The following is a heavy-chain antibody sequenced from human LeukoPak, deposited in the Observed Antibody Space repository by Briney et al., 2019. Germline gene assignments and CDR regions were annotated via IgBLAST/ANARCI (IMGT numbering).Heavy chain of an antibody. CDR1: GFTFSSYW. Sequence: GGSLRLSCGVSGFTFSSYWMSWVRQALGKGLEWVANIKQDGSEKYYVDSVKGRFTISRDNTKNSLYLQMNSLRAEDTAVYYCAREKFDYWGQGTLVTVSS. V-gene: IGHV3-7*03. J-gene: IGHJ4*02. CDR2: IKQDGSEK. CDR3: AREKFDY.